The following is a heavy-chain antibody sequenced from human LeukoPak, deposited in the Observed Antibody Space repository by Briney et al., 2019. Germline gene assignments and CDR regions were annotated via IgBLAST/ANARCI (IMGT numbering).Heavy chain of an antibody. CDR2: ISVYNGNT. CDR1: GYAFTNYA. V-gene: IGHV1-18*01. J-gene: IGHJ4*02. Sequence: GSSVKVSCKASGYAFTNYAISWVRQAPGQRLEWMGWISVYNGNTNYAQKLQGRVALTADTSTTTVYMELRSLRSDDTAVYYCARGYCSSATCRDFDYWGQGALVSVSS. D-gene: IGHD2-2*01. CDR3: ARGYCSSATCRDFDY.